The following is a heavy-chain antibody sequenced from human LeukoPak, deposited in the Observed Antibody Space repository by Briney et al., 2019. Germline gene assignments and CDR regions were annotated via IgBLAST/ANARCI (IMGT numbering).Heavy chain of an antibody. D-gene: IGHD1-1*01. Sequence: SVKVSCKASGGTFSSYAISWVRQAPGQGLEWVGRIIPIFGTANYAQKFQGRVTITTDESTSTAYMELSSLRSEDTAVCYCARERLERRPYYFDYWGQGTLVTVSS. CDR1: GGTFSSYA. CDR2: IIPIFGTA. J-gene: IGHJ4*02. V-gene: IGHV1-69*05. CDR3: ARERLERRPYYFDY.